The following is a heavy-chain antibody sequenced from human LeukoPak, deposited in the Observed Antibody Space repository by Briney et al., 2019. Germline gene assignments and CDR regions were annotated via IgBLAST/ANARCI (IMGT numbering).Heavy chain of an antibody. J-gene: IGHJ4*02. CDR1: GGSISSSSYY. CDR2: IYYSGST. Sequence: SETLSLTCTVSGGSISSSSYYWGWIRQPPGKGLEWIGSIYYSGSTYYNPSLKSRVTISVDTSKNQFSLKLSSVTAADTAVYYCARDGRYYDSSGYYYNWGQGTLVTVSS. V-gene: IGHV4-39*07. CDR3: ARDGRYYDSSGYYYN. D-gene: IGHD3-22*01.